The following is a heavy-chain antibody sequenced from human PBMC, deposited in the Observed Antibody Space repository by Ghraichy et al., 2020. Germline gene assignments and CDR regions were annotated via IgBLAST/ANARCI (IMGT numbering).Heavy chain of an antibody. V-gene: IGHV3-7*01. D-gene: IGHD3-10*01. CDR2: IKQDGSEK. J-gene: IGHJ4*02. Sequence: GSLRLSCAASGFTFSSYWMSWVRQAPGKGLEWVANIKQDGSEKYYVDSVKGRFTISRDNAKNSLYLQMNSLRAEDTAVYYCARDQSTMVRGVPFYWGQGTLVTVSS. CDR1: GFTFSSYW. CDR3: ARDQSTMVRGVPFY.